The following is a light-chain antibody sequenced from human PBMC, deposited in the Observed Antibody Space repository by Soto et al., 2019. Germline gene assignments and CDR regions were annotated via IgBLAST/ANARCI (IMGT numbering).Light chain of an antibody. V-gene: IGLV3-16*01. J-gene: IGLJ1*01. Sequence: SYELTQPPSVSVSLGQMARITCSGEALPKKYAYWYQQKPGQFPVLVIYKDSERPSGIPERFSGSSSGTIVTLTISGVQAEDEADYYCLSADSSGTYPGYVFGTGTKATVL. CDR1: ALPKKY. CDR3: LSADSSGTYPGYV. CDR2: KDS.